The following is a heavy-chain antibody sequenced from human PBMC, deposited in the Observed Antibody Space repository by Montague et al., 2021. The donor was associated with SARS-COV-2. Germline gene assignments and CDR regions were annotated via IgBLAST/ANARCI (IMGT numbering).Heavy chain of an antibody. D-gene: IGHD4-17*01. V-gene: IGHV2-70*01. CDR2: IDWDEDQ. J-gene: IGHJ4*02. Sequence: PALVKPTQTLTPTCTFSGFSLNTSGMCVSWIRQPPGKVLEWLALIDWDEDQYYSTSLKTRLTISKDTSKNQVVLTMTNMDPIDTATYYCARSYGDYRDSYFDYWGQGTLVTVSS. CDR3: ARSYGDYRDSYFDY. CDR1: GFSLNTSGMC.